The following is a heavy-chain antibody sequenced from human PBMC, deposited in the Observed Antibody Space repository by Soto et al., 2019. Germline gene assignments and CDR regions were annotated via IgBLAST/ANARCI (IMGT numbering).Heavy chain of an antibody. V-gene: IGHV3-9*01. D-gene: IGHD6-13*01. Sequence: EVQLVESGGGLVQPGRSLRLSCTASGFTFDDYAMHWVRQAPGKGLEWVSGIGWNSRSIGYADSVKGRFTVSRDNAKISPCLPMESLRTDVAALYCWAKSRNPNIAAPGAVWGPGIRVTVPS. CDR3: AKSRNPNIAAPGAV. J-gene: IGHJ1*01. CDR1: GFTFDDYA. CDR2: IGWNSRSI.